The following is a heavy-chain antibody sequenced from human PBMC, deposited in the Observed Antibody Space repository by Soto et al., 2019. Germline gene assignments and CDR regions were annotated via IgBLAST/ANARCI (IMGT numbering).Heavy chain of an antibody. D-gene: IGHD6-13*01. J-gene: IGHJ3*02. V-gene: IGHV1-3*01. CDR2: INAGNGNT. CDR3: AKGIAAAGIPLDAFDI. Sequence: ASVKVSCKASGFTFTSSAIHWVRQAPGQRLEWMGWINAGNGNTKYSQKFQGRVTITRDTSATTAHMELSSLRSEDTAVYYCAKGIAAAGIPLDAFDIWGQGTMVTVS. CDR1: GFTFTSSA.